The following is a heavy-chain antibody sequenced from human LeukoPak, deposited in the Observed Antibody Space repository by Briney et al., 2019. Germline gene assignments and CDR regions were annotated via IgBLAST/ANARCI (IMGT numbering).Heavy chain of an antibody. D-gene: IGHD5-24*01. J-gene: IGHJ5*02. CDR1: GGSISSYY. V-gene: IGHV4-59*08. CDR3: ARHKGRRWLQLRENWFDP. Sequence: SETLSLTCTVSGGSISSYYWSWIRQPPGKGLEWIGYIYYSGSTNYNPSLKSRVTISVDTSKNQFSLKLSSVTVADTAVYYCARHKGRRWLQLRENWFDPWGQGTLVTVSS. CDR2: IYYSGST.